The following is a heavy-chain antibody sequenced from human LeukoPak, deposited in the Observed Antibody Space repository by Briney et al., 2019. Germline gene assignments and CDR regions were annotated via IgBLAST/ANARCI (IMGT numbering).Heavy chain of an antibody. V-gene: IGHV3-48*03. CDR3: ARDGSSDEPDYYDYYMDV. D-gene: IGHD3-16*01. J-gene: IGHJ6*03. Sequence: GGSLRLSCAASGFTFSSYEMSWVRQAPGKGLEWVSYISSSGSTIYYADSVKGLFTLSRDNAKNSLYLQMNSLRAEDTAVSYCARDGSSDEPDYYDYYMDVWGKGTTVTAPS. CDR2: ISSSGSTI. CDR1: GFTFSSYE.